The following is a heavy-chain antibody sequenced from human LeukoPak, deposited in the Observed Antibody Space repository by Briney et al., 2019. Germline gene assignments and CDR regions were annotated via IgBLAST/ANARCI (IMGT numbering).Heavy chain of an antibody. D-gene: IGHD3-10*01. V-gene: IGHV4-34*01. CDR2: INHSGST. J-gene: IGHJ4*02. Sequence: SETLSLTCAVYGGSFSGYYWSWIRQPPGKGLEWSEEINHSGSTNYNPSLKSRVTISVDTSKNQFSLKLSSVTAADTAVYYCARRWVRGGLKPFDYWGQGTLVTVSS. CDR3: ARRWVRGGLKPFDY. CDR1: GGSFSGYY.